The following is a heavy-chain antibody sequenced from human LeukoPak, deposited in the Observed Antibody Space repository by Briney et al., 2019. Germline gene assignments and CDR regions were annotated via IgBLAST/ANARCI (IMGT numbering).Heavy chain of an antibody. CDR3: VRTYHYDTSGYDY. Sequence: PSETLSLTCTVSGDSISSYYWSWIRQPPGKGLEWIGYIYYSGSISYNPSLKSRVTISIDTSKDQFYLNLSSVTAADTAVYYCVRTYHYDTSGYDYWGQGTLVTVSS. D-gene: IGHD3-22*01. CDR2: IYYSGSI. CDR1: GDSISSYY. J-gene: IGHJ4*02. V-gene: IGHV4-59*01.